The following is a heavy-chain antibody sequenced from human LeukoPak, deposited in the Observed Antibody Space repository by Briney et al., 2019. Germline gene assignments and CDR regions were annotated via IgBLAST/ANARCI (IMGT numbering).Heavy chain of an antibody. CDR3: ARLHRSDYDILTGYQFDY. CDR1: GGSITSGGYS. Sequence: SETLSLTCAVSGGSITSGGYSWSWIRQPPGEGLELTGYIYHTGTTYYNPSLQSRVTISVDRSKNQFSLRLNSVTAADTAVYYCARLHRSDYDILTGYQFDYWGQGTLVTVSS. J-gene: IGHJ4*02. V-gene: IGHV4-30-2*01. D-gene: IGHD3-9*01. CDR2: IYHTGTT.